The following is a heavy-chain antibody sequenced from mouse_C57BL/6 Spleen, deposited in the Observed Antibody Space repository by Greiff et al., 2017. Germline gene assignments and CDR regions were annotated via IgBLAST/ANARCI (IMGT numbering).Heavy chain of an antibody. J-gene: IGHJ2*01. CDR2: IDPENGDT. D-gene: IGHD1-1*01. CDR1: GFNIKDDY. Sequence: VHVKPSGAELVRPGASVKLSCTASGFNIKDDYMHWVQQRPEQGLEWIGWIDPENGDTEYASKFQGKATLTADTSSNTAYLQLISLTSEDTAVYYCTPFYGSSNVGWGQGTTLTVSS. V-gene: IGHV14-4*01. CDR3: TPFYGSSNVG.